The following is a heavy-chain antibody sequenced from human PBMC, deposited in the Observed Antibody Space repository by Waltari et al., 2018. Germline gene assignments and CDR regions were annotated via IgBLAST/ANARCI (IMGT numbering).Heavy chain of an antibody. CDR1: GGSFRGYY. CDR3: ARSNVLRYFDWSKYYYYGMDV. Sequence: QVQLQQWGAGLLKPSETLSLTCAVYGGSFRGYYWSWIRQPPGKGLEWIGEINHSGSTNYNPSLKSRVTISVDTSKNQFSLKLSSVTAADTAVYYCARSNVLRYFDWSKYYYYGMDVWGQGTTVTVSS. J-gene: IGHJ6*02. CDR2: INHSGST. D-gene: IGHD3-9*01. V-gene: IGHV4-34*01.